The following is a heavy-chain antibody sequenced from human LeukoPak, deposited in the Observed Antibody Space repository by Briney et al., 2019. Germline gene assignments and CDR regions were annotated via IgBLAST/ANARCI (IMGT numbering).Heavy chain of an antibody. V-gene: IGHV4-30-2*01. J-gene: IGHJ4*02. D-gene: IGHD3-10*01. CDR3: ARGEYYGSGSYYTPYYFDY. CDR2: IYHSGST. Sequence: PSETLSLTCAVSGGSISSGGYSWSWIRQPPGTGLEWIGYIYHSGSTYYNPSLKSRVTISVDRSKNQFSLKLSSVTAADTAVYYCARGEYYGSGSYYTPYYFDYWDQGTLVTVSS. CDR1: GGSISSGGYS.